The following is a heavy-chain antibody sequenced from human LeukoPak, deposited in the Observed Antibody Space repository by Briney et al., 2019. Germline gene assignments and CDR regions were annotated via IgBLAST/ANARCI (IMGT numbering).Heavy chain of an antibody. J-gene: IGHJ4*02. D-gene: IGHD5-24*01. Sequence: QPGRSLRLSCAASGFTFSSYAMHWVRQAPGKGLEWVAVISYDGSNKYYADSVKGRFTISRDNSKNTLYLQMNSLRAEDTAVYYCARGRGMATLPFDSWGQGTLVTVSS. CDR1: GFTFSSYA. CDR2: ISYDGSNK. V-gene: IGHV3-30-3*01. CDR3: ARGRGMATLPFDS.